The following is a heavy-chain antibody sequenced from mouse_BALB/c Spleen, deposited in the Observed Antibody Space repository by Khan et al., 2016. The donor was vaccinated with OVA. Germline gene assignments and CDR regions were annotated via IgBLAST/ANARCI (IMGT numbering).Heavy chain of an antibody. J-gene: IGHJ3*01. V-gene: IGHV1S56*01. CDR1: GYTFTNYY. D-gene: IGHD2-1*01. CDR2: IYPGNVNT. Sequence: QVQLKQSGPELVKPRASVRISCKASGYTFTNYYVHWVKQRPGQGLEWIGWIYPGNVNTNYNEKFKGKATLTADKSSSTAYMQLRSLTSEDSAVFFWAREGYYGNYRARFAYWGQGTLVTVSA. CDR3: AREGYYGNYRARFAY.